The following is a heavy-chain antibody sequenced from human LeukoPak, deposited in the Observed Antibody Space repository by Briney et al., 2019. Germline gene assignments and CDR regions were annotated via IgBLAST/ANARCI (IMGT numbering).Heavy chain of an antibody. CDR3: ARAISWNGAQGHMDV. CDR1: GFSFSDYW. Sequence: GGSLRLSCAASGFSFSDYWMHWVRQAPGKGLVWVSRINSDGRNIAYADSVKGRFTISRDNAKDTLYLEMNSLTIEDTAVYYCARAISWNGAQGHMDVWGKGTTVTVS. D-gene: IGHD1-1*01. CDR2: INSDGRNI. J-gene: IGHJ6*03. V-gene: IGHV3-74*03.